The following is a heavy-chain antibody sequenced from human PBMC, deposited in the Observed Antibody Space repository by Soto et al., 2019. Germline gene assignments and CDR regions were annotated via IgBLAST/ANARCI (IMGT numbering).Heavy chain of an antibody. J-gene: IGHJ4*02. CDR3: ARSRYTSGWWTPPFDY. Sequence: SETLCLTCAVAGGSISSYCWSWIRQPPGKGLEWIGYIYYSGSTNYNPSLKSRVTISVDTSKNQFSLKLTSVTAADTAVYYCARSRYTSGWWTPPFDYWGQGTLVTVSS. CDR1: GGSISSYC. V-gene: IGHV4-59*01. CDR2: IYYSGST. D-gene: IGHD6-19*01.